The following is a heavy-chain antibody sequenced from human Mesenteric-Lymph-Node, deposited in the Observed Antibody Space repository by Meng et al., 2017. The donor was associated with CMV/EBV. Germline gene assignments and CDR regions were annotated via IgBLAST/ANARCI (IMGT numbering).Heavy chain of an antibody. CDR2: IKSKTDGGTT. V-gene: IGHV3-15*01. CDR3: TTVEVDIVVVPAAPKDDY. CDR1: GFSVSSNY. J-gene: IGHJ4*02. Sequence: GESLKISCAASGFSVSSNYMSWVRQAPGKGLEWVGRIKSKTDGGTTDYAAPVKGRFTISRDDSKNTLYLQMNSLKTEDTAVYYCTTVEVDIVVVPAAPKDDYWGQGTLVTVSS. D-gene: IGHD2-2*03.